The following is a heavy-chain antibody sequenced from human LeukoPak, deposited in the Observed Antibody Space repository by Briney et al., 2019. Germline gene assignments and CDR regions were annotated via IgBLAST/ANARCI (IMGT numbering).Heavy chain of an antibody. J-gene: IGHJ4*02. V-gene: IGHV3-7*01. CDR2: IKQDGSEK. CDR3: PKDDAWIQFGN. D-gene: IGHD5-24*01. Sequence: GGSLRLSCAASGFTFSSYWMSWVRQAPGKGLEWVADIKQDGSEKYYVDSVKGRFTISRDNAKNSLYLQMNSLRAEDAAVYYCPKDDAWIQFGNWGRGTLVTVSS. CDR1: GFTFSSYW.